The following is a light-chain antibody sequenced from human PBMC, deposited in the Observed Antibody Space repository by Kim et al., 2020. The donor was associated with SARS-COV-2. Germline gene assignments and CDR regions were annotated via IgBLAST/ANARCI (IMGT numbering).Light chain of an antibody. CDR1: QGISNS. CDR2: AAS. Sequence: DIQLTQSPSFLSASVGDRVAVTCRASQGISNSLAWYQQKPGKAPKLLIFAASTLQSGVPSRFSGSGSGTEFTLTVSSLQPEDFATYYCQQHNSYPWTFGQGTKVDIK. V-gene: IGKV1-9*01. J-gene: IGKJ1*01. CDR3: QQHNSYPWT.